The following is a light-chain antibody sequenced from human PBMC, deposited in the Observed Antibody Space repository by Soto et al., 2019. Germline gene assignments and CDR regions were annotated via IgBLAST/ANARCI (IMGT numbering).Light chain of an antibody. CDR1: SRDVGGYEY. V-gene: IGLV2-8*01. CDR2: HVT. J-gene: IGLJ1*01. Sequence: QSALTQPPSASGSPGQSVTISCTGTSRDVGGYEYVSWYQQHPGKAPKLIIYHVTKRPSGVPDRFSASKSGNTASLTVSGLQAEDEADYYCASYAGSSFDIFGTGTKVTVL. CDR3: ASYAGSSFDI.